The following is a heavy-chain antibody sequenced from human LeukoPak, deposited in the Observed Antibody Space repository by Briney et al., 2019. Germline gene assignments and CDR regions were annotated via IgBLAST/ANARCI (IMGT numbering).Heavy chain of an antibody. J-gene: IGHJ4*02. V-gene: IGHV1-46*01. D-gene: IGHD5-24*01. Sequence: GASVKVSCKASGYTFTSYYMHWVRQAPGQGLEWMGIINPSGGSTSYAQKFQGRVTMTRDTFTSTVYMELSSLRSEDTAVYYCAREERPPEGDGYNSIYFDYWGQGTLVTVSS. CDR3: AREERPPEGDGYNSIYFDY. CDR2: INPSGGST. CDR1: GYTFTSYY.